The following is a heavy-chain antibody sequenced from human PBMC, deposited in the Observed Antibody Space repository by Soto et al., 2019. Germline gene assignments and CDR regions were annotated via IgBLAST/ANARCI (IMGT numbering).Heavy chain of an antibody. V-gene: IGHV4-59*01. Sequence: PSETLSLTCAVSGGSISSYYWSWIRQPPGKGLEWIGYIYYSGSTNYNPSLKSRVTISVDTSKNQFSLKLTSVTAADTAVYYCVRSRYTSGWWTPPFDYWGQGTLVTVSS. CDR1: GGSISSYY. J-gene: IGHJ4*02. CDR3: VRSRYTSGWWTPPFDY. CDR2: IYYSGST. D-gene: IGHD6-19*01.